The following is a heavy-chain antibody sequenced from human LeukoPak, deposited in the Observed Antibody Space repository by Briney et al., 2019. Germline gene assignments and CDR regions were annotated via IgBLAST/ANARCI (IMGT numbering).Heavy chain of an antibody. V-gene: IGHV5-51*01. Sequence: GESLKISCKDSGYSFTNYWIAWVRQMPGKGLEWMGIIYPGDSDTRYSPSFQGQVTISADKSISTAYLQWSSLKASDTAMYYCARHGRAYSSGWLSIAGMDVWGQGTTVTVSS. J-gene: IGHJ6*02. CDR2: IYPGDSDT. CDR3: ARHGRAYSSGWLSIAGMDV. D-gene: IGHD6-19*01. CDR1: GYSFTNYW.